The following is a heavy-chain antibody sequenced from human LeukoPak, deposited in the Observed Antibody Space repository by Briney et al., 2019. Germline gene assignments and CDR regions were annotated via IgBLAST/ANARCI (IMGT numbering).Heavy chain of an antibody. CDR1: GFISSNYW. CDR2: IDKGGAEK. J-gene: IGHJ4*02. V-gene: IGHV3-7*01. D-gene: IGHD3-22*01. Sequence: GSLRLSCAGSGFISSNYWMTWVRQAPGKGLEWVVNIDKGGAEKNYADSVKGRFTISRDTATNSVYLQMDNLRAEDTAVYYCARNSDYYCLDFWGQGTLVTVSS. CDR3: ARNSDYYCLDF.